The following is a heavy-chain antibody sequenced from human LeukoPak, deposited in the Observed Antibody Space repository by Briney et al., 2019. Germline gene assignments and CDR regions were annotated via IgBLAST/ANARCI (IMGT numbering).Heavy chain of an antibody. J-gene: IGHJ4*02. CDR1: GGSISSYY. Sequence: SETLSLTCTVSGGSISSYYWSWIRQPPGKGLEWIGYIYYSGSTNYNPSLESRVTISVDTSKNQFSLKLSSVTAADTAVYYCAREGKAGYDSSGLLSFPHYFDYWGQGTLVTVSS. CDR2: IYYSGST. CDR3: AREGKAGYDSSGLLSFPHYFDY. V-gene: IGHV4-59*01. D-gene: IGHD3-22*01.